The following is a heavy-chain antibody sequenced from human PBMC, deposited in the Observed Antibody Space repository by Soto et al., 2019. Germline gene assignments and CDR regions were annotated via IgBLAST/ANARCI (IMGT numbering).Heavy chain of an antibody. D-gene: IGHD1-1*01. J-gene: IGHJ3*02. Sequence: QEQLQQWGAGLLKPSETLSLTCAVYGGFVSSGNYYWSWFRQPPGKGLEWIGEMSHSGVTPFNPSLKSRVTISVDTSKNQFSLKMSSVTAADTALYYCARVARGTATTVVDAFDIWGPGTMVTVSS. V-gene: IGHV4-34*01. CDR2: MSHSGVT. CDR1: GGFVSSGNYY. CDR3: ARVARGTATTVVDAFDI.